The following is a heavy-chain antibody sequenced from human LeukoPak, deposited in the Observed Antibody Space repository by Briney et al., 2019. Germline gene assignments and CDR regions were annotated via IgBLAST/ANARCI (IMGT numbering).Heavy chain of an antibody. D-gene: IGHD6-13*01. CDR3: ARGIAAAGFYYYYMDV. V-gene: IGHV1-2*02. CDR2: INPNSGGT. J-gene: IGHJ6*03. Sequence: GASVKVSCKASGYTFTGYYMHWVRQAPGQGLEWMGWINPNSGGTNYAQKFQGRVTMTRDTSISTAYTELSRLRSDDTAVYYCARGIAAAGFYYYYMDVWGKGTTVTISS. CDR1: GYTFTGYY.